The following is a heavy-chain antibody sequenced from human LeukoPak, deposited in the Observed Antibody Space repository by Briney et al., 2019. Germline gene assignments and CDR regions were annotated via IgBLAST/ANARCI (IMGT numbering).Heavy chain of an antibody. CDR2: ITAYDGNT. V-gene: IGHV1-18*01. Sequence: ASVNVSCKASGYTFRRYGITGVRQAPGQGLEWMGWITAYDGNTNFTQNFQARVTMTTETPTNTAYMELRSLRSDDTAVYYCARQSFIAGDNWNYVLNGDDALDIWGQGTMVTVSS. CDR1: GYTFRRYG. D-gene: IGHD1-7*01. J-gene: IGHJ3*02. CDR3: ARQSFIAGDNWNYVLNGDDALDI.